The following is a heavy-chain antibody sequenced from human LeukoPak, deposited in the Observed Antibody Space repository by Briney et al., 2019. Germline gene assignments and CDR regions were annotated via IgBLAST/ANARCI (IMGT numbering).Heavy chain of an antibody. CDR3: ARGAAAAGYYYYYMDV. CDR2: INHSGST. CDR1: GGSFSGYY. J-gene: IGHJ6*03. D-gene: IGHD6-13*01. Sequence: PSETLSLTCAVYGGSFSGYYWSWIRQPPGKGLEWIGEINHSGSTNYNPSLKSRVTIPVDTSKNQFSLKLSSVTAADTAVYYCARGAAAAGYYYYYMDVWGKGTTVTVSS. V-gene: IGHV4-34*01.